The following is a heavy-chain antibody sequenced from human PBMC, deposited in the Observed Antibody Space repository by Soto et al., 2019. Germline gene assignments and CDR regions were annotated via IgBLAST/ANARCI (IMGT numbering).Heavy chain of an antibody. CDR2: ISGTDGGA. J-gene: IGHJ4*02. D-gene: IGHD3-22*01. CDR1: GFTFDSYV. CDR3: AKPNDSSGYYVDYFDS. Sequence: GGSLRLSCAASGFTFDSYVMNWVRQAPGKGLEWVSGISGTDGGAYYADSVQGRFTISRDNSRNTLYLQMNSLRAEDTAVYYCAKPNDSSGYYVDYFDSWGQGTLVTVPS. V-gene: IGHV3-23*01.